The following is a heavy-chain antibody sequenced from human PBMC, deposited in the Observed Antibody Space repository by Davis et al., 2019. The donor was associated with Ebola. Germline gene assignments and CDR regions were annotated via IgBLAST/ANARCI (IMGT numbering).Heavy chain of an antibody. J-gene: IGHJ5*02. V-gene: IGHV3-21*01. D-gene: IGHD1-26*01. CDR1: GFTFSSYN. CDR2: ISSSSSYI. CDR3: ARDRGFFWFDP. Sequence: GGSLRLSCAASGFTFSSYNMNWVRQAPGKGLEWVSSISSSSSYIYYADSVKGRFTISRDNAKNSLYLQMNSLRAEDTAVYYCARDRGFFWFDPWGQGTLVTVSS.